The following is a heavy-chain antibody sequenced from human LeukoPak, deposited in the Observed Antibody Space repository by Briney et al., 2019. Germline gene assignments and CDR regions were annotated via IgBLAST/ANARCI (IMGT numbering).Heavy chain of an antibody. V-gene: IGHV4-34*01. J-gene: IGHJ4*02. D-gene: IGHD3-10*01. CDR1: GGSFSGYY. CDR2: INHSGST. CDR3: AGLSGSYLGVHDY. Sequence: SETLSLTCAVYGGSFSGYYWSWIRQPPGKGLEWIGEINHSGSTNYNPSLKSRVTISVDTSKNQFSLKLGSVTAADTAVYYCAGLSGSYLGVHDYWGQGTLVTVSS.